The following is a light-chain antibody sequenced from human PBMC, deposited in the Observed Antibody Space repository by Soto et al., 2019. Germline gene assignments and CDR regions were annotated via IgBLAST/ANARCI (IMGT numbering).Light chain of an antibody. CDR3: HETYSSPPT. CDR1: QSSASY. CDR2: AAS. J-gene: IGKJ1*01. Sequence: DLEMTQSLASLSASXXDRVXITCLARQSSASYVNWYQHKPGTAPKXXIDAASSLQRGVPSRFSGSGSGTDFTLTSSSLQPEDLATYYCHETYSSPPTFGQGTKVEI. V-gene: IGKV1-39*01.